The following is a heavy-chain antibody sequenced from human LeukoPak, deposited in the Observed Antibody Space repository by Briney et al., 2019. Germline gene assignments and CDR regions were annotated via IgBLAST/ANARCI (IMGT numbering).Heavy chain of an antibody. V-gene: IGHV1-69*06. CDR2: IIPIFGTA. CDR1: GGTFSSYA. CDR3: ARLYPFYYDSSGYYSDAFDI. Sequence: SVKVSCKASGGTFSSYAISWVRQAPGQGLEWMGGIIPIFGTANYAQKFQGRVTITADKSTSTAYMELSSLRSEDTAVYYCARLYPFYYDSSGYYSDAFDIWGQGTMVTVSS. J-gene: IGHJ3*02. D-gene: IGHD3-22*01.